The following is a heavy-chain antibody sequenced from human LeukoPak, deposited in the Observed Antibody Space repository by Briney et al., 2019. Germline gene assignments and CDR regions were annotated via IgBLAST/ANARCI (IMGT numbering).Heavy chain of an antibody. CDR2: MFHSGST. J-gene: IGHJ5*02. D-gene: IGHD1-1*01. V-gene: IGHV4-38-2*02. Sequence: PSETLSLTCTVSGYSLSSGFYWGWIRQPPGKGLEWIATMFHSGSTYYNPSLESRVTISMDTSKNQFSLRLISVTAADTALYYCARFGTRDNCCHPGVDTWGQGTPVTVSS. CDR1: GYSLSSGFY. CDR3: ARFGTRDNCCHPGVDT.